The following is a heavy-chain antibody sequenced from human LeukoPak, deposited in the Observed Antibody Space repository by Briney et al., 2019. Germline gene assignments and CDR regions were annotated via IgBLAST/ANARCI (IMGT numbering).Heavy chain of an antibody. CDR3: ASTVAVTGSGFDY. J-gene: IGHJ4*02. V-gene: IGHV1-2*06. Sequence: VASVKVSCKASGYTFTSYYMHWVRQAPGQGLEWMGRINPNSGGTNYAQKFQGRVTMTRDTSISTAYMELSRLRSDDTAVYYCASTVAVTGSGFDYWGQGTLVTVSS. CDR2: INPNSGGT. D-gene: IGHD4-23*01. CDR1: GYTFTSYY.